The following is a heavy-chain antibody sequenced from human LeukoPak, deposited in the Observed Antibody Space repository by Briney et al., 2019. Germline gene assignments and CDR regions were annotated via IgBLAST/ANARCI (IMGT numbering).Heavy chain of an antibody. CDR3: GRGQDYAKAAY. J-gene: IGHJ4*02. Sequence: SETLSLTCAVYGGSFSGYYWSWIRQPPGKGLEWIGEINHSGSTNYNPSLKSRVTISVDTSKNQFSLKLSSVTAADTAVYYCGRGQDYAKAAYWGQGTLVTVSS. CDR2: INHSGST. D-gene: IGHD2-2*01. CDR1: GGSFSGYY. V-gene: IGHV4-34*01.